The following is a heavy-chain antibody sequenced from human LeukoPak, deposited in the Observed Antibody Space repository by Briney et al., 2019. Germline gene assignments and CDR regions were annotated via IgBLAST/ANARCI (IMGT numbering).Heavy chain of an antibody. CDR1: GGSISSYY. J-gene: IGHJ4*02. CDR3: ARGKHYFDY. CDR2: IYYSGST. Sequence: PSETLSLTCTVSGGSISSYYWSWIRQPPGKGLEWIGYIYYSGSTNYNPSLKSRVTISVDTSKNQFSLKLSSVTAADTAVYYCARGKHYFDYWGQGTLVTVSS. V-gene: IGHV4-59*01.